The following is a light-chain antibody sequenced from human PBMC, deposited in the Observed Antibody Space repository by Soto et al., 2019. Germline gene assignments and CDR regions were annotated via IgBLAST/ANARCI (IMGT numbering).Light chain of an antibody. Sequence: EIVLTQSPGTLSLSPGERATLSCRASQSVSSNYLAWYQQKPGQAPRLLIYGASSRATGIPDRFGGSGSGTDFTLTISRLEPEDCAVYYCQQYGSSLFTFGPGTKVDI. V-gene: IGKV3-20*01. J-gene: IGKJ3*01. CDR2: GAS. CDR3: QQYGSSLFT. CDR1: QSVSSNY.